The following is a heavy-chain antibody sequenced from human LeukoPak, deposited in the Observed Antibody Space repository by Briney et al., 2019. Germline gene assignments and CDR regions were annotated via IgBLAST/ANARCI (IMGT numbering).Heavy chain of an antibody. J-gene: IGHJ4*02. V-gene: IGHV4-59*01. D-gene: IGHD2-2*02. CDR2: IYYSGST. CDR3: ARVSCSSTSCYMDY. CDR1: GGSISSYY. Sequence: KPSETLSLTCTVSGGSISSYYWSWIRQPPGKGLEWIGYIYYSGSTNYNPSLKSRVTISVDTSKNLSSLKLSSVTAADTAVYYCARVSCSSTSCYMDYWGQGTLVTVSS.